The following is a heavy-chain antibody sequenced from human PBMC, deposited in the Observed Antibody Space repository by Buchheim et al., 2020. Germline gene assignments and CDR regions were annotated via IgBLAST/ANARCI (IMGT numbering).Heavy chain of an antibody. D-gene: IGHD3-22*01. CDR3: ARGGENSSGSMGY. CDR2: INHSGST. CDR1: GGSFSGYY. Sequence: QVQLQQWGAGLLKPSETLSLTCAVYGGSFSGYYWSWIRQPPGKGLEWIGEINHSGSTNYNPSLKSRVTISVDTSKKQFSLKLSSVTAADTAVYYCARGGENSSGSMGYWGQGTL. V-gene: IGHV4-34*01. J-gene: IGHJ4*02.